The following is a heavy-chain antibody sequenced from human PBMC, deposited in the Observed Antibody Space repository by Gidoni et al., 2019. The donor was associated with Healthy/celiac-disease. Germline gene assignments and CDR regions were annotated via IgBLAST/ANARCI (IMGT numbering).Heavy chain of an antibody. J-gene: IGHJ4*02. Sequence: QVQLVQSGAEVKKPGSSVKVSCKASGGTFSSYAISWVRQAPGQGLEWMGGIIPIFGTANYAQKFQGRVTITADKSTSTAYMELSSLRYEDTAVYYCARDRTGQSPDYYDSSGYYWGQGTLVTVSS. CDR3: ARDRTGQSPDYYDSSGYY. CDR1: GGTFSSYA. V-gene: IGHV1-69*06. D-gene: IGHD3-22*01. CDR2: IIPIFGTA.